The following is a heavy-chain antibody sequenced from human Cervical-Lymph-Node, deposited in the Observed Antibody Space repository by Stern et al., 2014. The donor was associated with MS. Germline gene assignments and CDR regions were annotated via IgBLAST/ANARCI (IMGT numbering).Heavy chain of an antibody. Sequence: QVQLQESGPGLVKPSETLSLTCAVSGDSISSYTHYWAWIRQPPGKGLEWIGSVYESGPTSYTPPLRTRAPITVNTSKNHFPLGQNSGPAADTAVYYCAKHACTGAACPFDLWGQGTLVTVSS. V-gene: IGHV4-39*01. CDR1: GDSISSYTHY. CDR3: AKHACTGAACPFDL. D-gene: IGHD2-8*02. CDR2: VYESGPT. J-gene: IGHJ4*02.